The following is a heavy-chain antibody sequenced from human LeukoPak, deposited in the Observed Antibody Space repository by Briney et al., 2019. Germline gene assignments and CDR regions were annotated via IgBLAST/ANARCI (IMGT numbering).Heavy chain of an antibody. Sequence: PGGSLRLSCAASGFTFSTYGIHWVRQAPGKGLEWVAFIRYDGSNKYYADSVRGRFTISRDNHKSTLYLQMNSLRAEDTAVYYCARDHPRYFDWLPSDWGQGALAIVSS. J-gene: IGHJ4*02. CDR1: GFTFSTYG. CDR3: ARDHPRYFDWLPSD. V-gene: IGHV3-30*02. CDR2: IRYDGSNK. D-gene: IGHD3-9*01.